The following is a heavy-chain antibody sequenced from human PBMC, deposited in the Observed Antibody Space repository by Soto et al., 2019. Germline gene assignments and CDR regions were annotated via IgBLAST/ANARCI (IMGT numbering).Heavy chain of an antibody. CDR3: ARGYPSTMIVVVNNWFDP. D-gene: IGHD3-22*01. CDR1: GYTFTSYG. Sequence: ASVKVSCKASGYTFTSYGISWVRQAPGQGLEWMGWIGAYNGNTNYAQKLQGRVTMTTDTSTSTAYMELRSLRSDDTAVYYCARGYPSTMIVVVNNWFDPWGQGTLVTVSS. J-gene: IGHJ5*02. V-gene: IGHV1-18*01. CDR2: IGAYNGNT.